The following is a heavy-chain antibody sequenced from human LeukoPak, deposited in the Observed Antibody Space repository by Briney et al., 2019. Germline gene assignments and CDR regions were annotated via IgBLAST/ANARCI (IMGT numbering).Heavy chain of an antibody. V-gene: IGHV1-69*13. J-gene: IGHJ6*02. CDR1: GGTFSSYA. CDR2: IIPIFGTA. D-gene: IGHD2-2*02. Sequence: GASVRVSCKASGGTFSSYAISWVRQAPGQGLEWMGGIIPIFGTANYAQKFQGRVTITADESTSTAYMELSRLRSGDTAVYYCARERYCSSTSCYTYYYGMDVWGQGTAVTVSS. CDR3: ARERYCSSTSCYTYYYGMDV.